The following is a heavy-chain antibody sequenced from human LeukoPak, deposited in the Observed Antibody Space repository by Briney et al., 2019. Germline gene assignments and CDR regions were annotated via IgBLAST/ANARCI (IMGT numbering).Heavy chain of an antibody. J-gene: IGHJ4*02. D-gene: IGHD2-2*02. CDR3: ARVDCSSTSCYNYPNY. V-gene: IGHV1-18*01. Sequence: ASVKVSCKASGYTFTSYGISWVRQAPGQGLEWMGWISAYNGNTNYAQKLQGRVTMTTDTSTSTAYMELRSLRSDDTAVYYCARVDCSSTSCYNYPNYWGQGTLATVSS. CDR1: GYTFTSYG. CDR2: ISAYNGNT.